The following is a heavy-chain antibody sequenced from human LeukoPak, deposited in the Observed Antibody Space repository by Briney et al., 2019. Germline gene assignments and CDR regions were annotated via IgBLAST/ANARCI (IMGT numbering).Heavy chain of an antibody. CDR2: INHSGST. CDR1: SGSFSGYY. J-gene: IGHJ4*02. CDR3: ARGTRTYYDILTGYSY. D-gene: IGHD3-9*01. Sequence: SETLSLTCAVYSGSFSGYYWSWIRQPPGKGLEWIGEINHSGSTNYNPSLKSRVTISVDTSKNQFSLKLSSVTAADTAAYYCARGTRTYYDILTGYSYWGQGTLVTVSS. V-gene: IGHV4-34*01.